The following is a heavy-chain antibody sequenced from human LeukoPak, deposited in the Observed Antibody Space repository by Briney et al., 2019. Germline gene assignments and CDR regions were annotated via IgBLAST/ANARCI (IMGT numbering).Heavy chain of an antibody. Sequence: GGSLRLSCAASGFTVSSNYMSWVRQAPGKGLEWVSVIYSGGSTYYADSVKGRFTISRDNSKNTLYLQMNSLRAEDTAVYYCARDPSIAVAGEPLGYFDYWGQGTLVTVSS. CDR1: GFTVSSNY. CDR3: ARDPSIAVAGEPLGYFDY. D-gene: IGHD6-19*01. J-gene: IGHJ4*02. V-gene: IGHV3-53*01. CDR2: IYSGGST.